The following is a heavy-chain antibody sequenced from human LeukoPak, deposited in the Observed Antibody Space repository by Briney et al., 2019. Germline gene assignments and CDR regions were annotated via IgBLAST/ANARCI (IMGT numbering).Heavy chain of an antibody. CDR3: ARGGLWSSSGLDY. Sequence: TASETLSLTCTVSGVSISSYYWSWVRQSPGKGLEWVGYIYYSGSTNYNPSLKSRVTISVDTSKNQFSLKLSSVTAADTAVYYCARGGLWSSSGLDYWGQGTLVTVSS. J-gene: IGHJ4*02. CDR1: GVSISSYY. D-gene: IGHD5-18*01. CDR2: IYYSGST. V-gene: IGHV4-59*01.